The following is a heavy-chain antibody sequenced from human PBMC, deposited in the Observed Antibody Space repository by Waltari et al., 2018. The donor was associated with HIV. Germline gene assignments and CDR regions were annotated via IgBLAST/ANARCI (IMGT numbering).Heavy chain of an antibody. CDR2: MNPNSGNT. V-gene: IGHV1-8*01. D-gene: IGHD6-13*01. CDR3: ARPFAAAASDY. Sequence: QVHLVQSGAEVKKPGASVKVPCKASGYTLPSYDINWVRQATGQGLEWMGWMNPNSGNTGYAQKFQGRVTMTRNTSISTAYMELSSLRSEDTAVYYCARPFAAAASDYWGQGTLVTVSS. CDR1: GYTLPSYD. J-gene: IGHJ4*02.